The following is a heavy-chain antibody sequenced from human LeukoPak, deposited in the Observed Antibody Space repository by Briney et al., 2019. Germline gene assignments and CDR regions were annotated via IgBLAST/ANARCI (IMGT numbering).Heavy chain of an antibody. Sequence: PGGSLRLSCAASGFTFSSYWMHWVRQAPGKGLVWVSRINSDGSSTSYADSVKGRFTISRDNAKNTLYLQMNSLRAEDTAVYYCARADFWSGYHYFDYWGQGTLVTVSS. J-gene: IGHJ4*02. CDR2: INSDGSST. D-gene: IGHD3-3*01. CDR3: ARADFWSGYHYFDY. V-gene: IGHV3-74*01. CDR1: GFTFSSYW.